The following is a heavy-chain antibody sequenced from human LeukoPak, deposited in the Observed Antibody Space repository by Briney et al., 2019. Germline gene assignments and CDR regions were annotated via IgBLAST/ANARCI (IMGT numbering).Heavy chain of an antibody. D-gene: IGHD1-20*01. CDR2: ISGSGFNT. Sequence: GGSLRLSCAASGFTFSSYAMSWVRQAPGKGLEWVSTISGSGFNTFYADSVKGRFTISRDSSKNTLYLQMNSLRPEDTAVYYCARAGGHYNWNFGDAIDIWGQGTRVTVSS. J-gene: IGHJ3*02. CDR3: ARAGGHYNWNFGDAIDI. V-gene: IGHV3-23*01. CDR1: GFTFSSYA.